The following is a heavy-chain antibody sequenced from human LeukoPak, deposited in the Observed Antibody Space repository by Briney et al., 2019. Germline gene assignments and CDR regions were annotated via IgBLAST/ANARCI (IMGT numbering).Heavy chain of an antibody. CDR3: TRLDSSSSTTPFDH. D-gene: IGHD6-13*01. Sequence: GGSLRLSCAASRFTFSSYSMNWVRQTPGKGLEWVAATSSSDAGTYHADSVRGRFTISRDNSKNTLYLQMNSLKTEDTAVYYCTRLDSSSSTTPFDHWGQGTLVTVSS. J-gene: IGHJ4*02. CDR1: RFTFSSYS. V-gene: IGHV3-23*01. CDR2: TSSSDAGT.